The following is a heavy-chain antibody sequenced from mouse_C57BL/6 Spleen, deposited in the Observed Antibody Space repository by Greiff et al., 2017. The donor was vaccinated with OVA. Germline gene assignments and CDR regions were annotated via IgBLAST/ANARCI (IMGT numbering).Heavy chain of an antibody. Sequence: EVQLVESGEGLVKPGGSLKLSCAASGFTFSSYAMSWVRQTPEKRLEWVAYISSGGDYIYYADTVKGRFTISRVNARNTLYLQMSSLKSEDTAMYYWTRGGEYGNIAWFAYWGQGTLVTVSA. CDR1: GFTFSSYA. V-gene: IGHV5-9-1*02. CDR3: TRGGEYGNIAWFAY. D-gene: IGHD2-10*02. J-gene: IGHJ3*01. CDR2: ISSGGDYI.